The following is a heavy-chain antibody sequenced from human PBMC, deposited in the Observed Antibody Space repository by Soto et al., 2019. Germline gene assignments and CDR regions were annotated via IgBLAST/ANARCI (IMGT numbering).Heavy chain of an antibody. CDR2: ISDDGNNN. V-gene: IGHV3-30-3*01. J-gene: IGHJ6*02. CDR3: ARWARVTGTTNRGLDV. Sequence: PGGSLRLSCAASGFTFSHHEMHWVRQTPGKGLEWLAVISDDGNNNNHADSVKGRFSISRDNSRNTLYLQMNSLRSGDTAIYFCARWARVTGTTNRGLDVWGQGTMVTVS. CDR1: GFTFSHHE. D-gene: IGHD1-20*01.